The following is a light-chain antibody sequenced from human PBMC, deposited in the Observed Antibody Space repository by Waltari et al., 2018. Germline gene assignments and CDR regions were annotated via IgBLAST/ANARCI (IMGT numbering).Light chain of an antibody. J-gene: IGLJ3*02. Sequence: QPVLTQSPSASASLGASVKLTCTLSSEFSSYAVVCHQQQPEKGPRYLMKVNSDGTHTKGDGIPDRFSGSSSGAERYLTLSSRQSDDEADYYCQTWGTGVQWVFGGGSKVTVL. CDR3: QTWGTGVQWV. CDR2: VNSDGTH. V-gene: IGLV4-69*01. CDR1: SEFSSYA.